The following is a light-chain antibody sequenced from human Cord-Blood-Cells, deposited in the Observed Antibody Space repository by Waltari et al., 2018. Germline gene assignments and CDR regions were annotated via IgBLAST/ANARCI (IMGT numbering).Light chain of an antibody. CDR1: VLAKKY. CDR3: YSAADNNVV. CDR2: TDS. Sequence: SYELTQPSSVSVSPGQTARITCSGDVLAKKYARWFQQKPGQAPVLVIYTDSERPSGIPERFPGSSSGTTVTLTISGAQVEDEADYYCYSAADNNVVFGGGTKLTVL. V-gene: IGLV3-27*01. J-gene: IGLJ2*01.